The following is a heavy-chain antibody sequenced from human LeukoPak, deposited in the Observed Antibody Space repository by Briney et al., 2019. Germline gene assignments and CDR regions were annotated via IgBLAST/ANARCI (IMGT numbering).Heavy chain of an antibody. CDR3: ARGVLESRKSRFDI. CDR2: IYYSGST. CDR1: GGSISSYD. Sequence: PSENLSLTCTVSGGSISSYDWSWIRQPPGKGLEWIGYIYYSGSTNYNPSLKSRVTISVDTSKNQFSLKLSSVTAADTAVYYCARGVLESRKSRFDIWGQGTMVTVSS. D-gene: IGHD1-1*01. J-gene: IGHJ3*02. V-gene: IGHV4-59*01.